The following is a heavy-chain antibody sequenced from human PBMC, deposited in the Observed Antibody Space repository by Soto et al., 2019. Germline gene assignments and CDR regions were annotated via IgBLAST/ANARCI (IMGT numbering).Heavy chain of an antibody. CDR2: ISSSSSYI. D-gene: IGHD6-13*01. CDR3: ARGQTGGSWYEFSFGLYYYYGMDV. V-gene: IGHV3-21*01. J-gene: IGHJ6*02. Sequence: GGSLRLSCAASGFTFSSYSMNWVRQAPGKGLEWVSSISSSSSYIYYADSVKGRFTISRDNAKNSLYLQMNSLRAEDTAVYYCARGQTGGSWYEFSFGLYYYYGMDVWGQGTTVTVSS. CDR1: GFTFSSYS.